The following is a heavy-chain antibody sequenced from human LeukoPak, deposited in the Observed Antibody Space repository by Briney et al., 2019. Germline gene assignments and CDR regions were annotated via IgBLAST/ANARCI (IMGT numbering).Heavy chain of an antibody. J-gene: IGHJ4*02. CDR3: ARGPYYDSWSGAGY. CDR1: GYTFRDFG. D-gene: IGHD3-3*01. CDR2: ITTYNGNT. V-gene: IGHV1-18*01. Sequence: ASVKVSCKASGYTFRDFGISWVRQAPGQGLEWMGWITTYNGNTNYIQKLQGRVTMTTDTSTSTAYMELRSLRSDDTAVYYCARGPYYDSWSGAGYWGQGTLVTVSS.